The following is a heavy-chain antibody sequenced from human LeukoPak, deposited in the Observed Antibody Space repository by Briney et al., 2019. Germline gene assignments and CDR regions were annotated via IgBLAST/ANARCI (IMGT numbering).Heavy chain of an antibody. CDR3: ARLGNRVDAFDI. J-gene: IGHJ3*02. V-gene: IGHV4-39*07. D-gene: IGHD2/OR15-2a*01. Sequence: SETLSLTCTVSGGSISSTRYYWSWIRQPPGKGLEWIGEINHSGSTNYNPSLKSRVTISVDTSKNQFSLKLSSVTAADTAVYYCARLGNRVDAFDIWGQGTMVTVSS. CDR1: GGSISSTRYY. CDR2: INHSGST.